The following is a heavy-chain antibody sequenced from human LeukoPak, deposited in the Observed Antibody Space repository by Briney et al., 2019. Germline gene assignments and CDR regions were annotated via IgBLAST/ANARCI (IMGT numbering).Heavy chain of an antibody. CDR2: IIPIFGTA. Sequence: ASVKVSCKASGSTFSSYAISWVRQAPGQGLEWMGGIIPIFGTANYAQKFQGRVTITADESTSTAYMELSSLRSEDTAVYYCARARVYNWYDEGWFDPWGQGTLVTVSS. CDR3: ARARVYNWYDEGWFDP. CDR1: GSTFSSYA. J-gene: IGHJ5*02. V-gene: IGHV1-69*01. D-gene: IGHD1-1*01.